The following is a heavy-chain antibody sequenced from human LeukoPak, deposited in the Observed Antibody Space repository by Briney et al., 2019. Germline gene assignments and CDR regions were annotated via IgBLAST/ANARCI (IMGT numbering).Heavy chain of an antibody. D-gene: IGHD5-18*01. V-gene: IGHV4-30-4*07. CDR1: GGSISSGGYS. CDR2: IYNSGST. J-gene: IGHJ4*02. CDR3: ARARGYSYGYPDY. Sequence: SETLSLTCAVSGGSISSGGYSWNWIRQPPGKGLEWIGYIYNSGSTAYNPSLKSRVTISVDTSKNQFSLNLSSVTAADTAVYYCARARGYSYGYPDYWGQGTLVTVSS.